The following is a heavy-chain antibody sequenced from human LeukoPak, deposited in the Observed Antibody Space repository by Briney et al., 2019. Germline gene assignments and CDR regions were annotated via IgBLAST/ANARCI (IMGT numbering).Heavy chain of an antibody. Sequence: GGSLRLSCAASGFNFHDYAMHWVRQAPGKGLEGFAGISWNSGNIYYADSVKGRFSVSRDNAKSSLYLQMDRLRARDTAVYYCAKRISISWSTIHGALDIWGQGTMVSVSS. CDR3: AKRISISWSTIHGALDI. J-gene: IGHJ3*02. V-gene: IGHV3-9*01. CDR2: ISWNSGNI. D-gene: IGHD6-13*01. CDR1: GFNFHDYA.